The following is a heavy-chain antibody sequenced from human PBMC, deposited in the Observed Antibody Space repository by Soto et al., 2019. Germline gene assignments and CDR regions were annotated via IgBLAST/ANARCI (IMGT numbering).Heavy chain of an antibody. J-gene: IGHJ4*02. D-gene: IGHD5-12*01. Sequence: SETLSLTCTVSGGSISSGDYYWSWIRQPPGKGLEWIGYIYYSGSTYYNPSLKSRVTISVDTSKNQFSLKLSSVTAADTAVYYCARAYGYNPRGFDYWGQGTLVTVSS. V-gene: IGHV4-30-4*01. CDR2: IYYSGST. CDR3: ARAYGYNPRGFDY. CDR1: GGSISSGDYY.